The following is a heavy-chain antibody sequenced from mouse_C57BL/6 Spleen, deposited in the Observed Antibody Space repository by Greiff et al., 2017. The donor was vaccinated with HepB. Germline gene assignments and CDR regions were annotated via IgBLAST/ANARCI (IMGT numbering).Heavy chain of an antibody. CDR3: AREGTTVAARGAMDY. CDR2: IDPSDSYT. Sequence: VQLQQPGAELVMPGASVKLSCKASGYTFTSYWMHWVKQRPGQGLEWIGEIDPSDSYTNYNQKFKGKSTLTVDKSSSTAYMQLSSLTSEDSAVYYCAREGTTVAARGAMDYWGQGTSVTVSS. J-gene: IGHJ4*01. V-gene: IGHV1-69*01. D-gene: IGHD1-1*01. CDR1: GYTFTSYW.